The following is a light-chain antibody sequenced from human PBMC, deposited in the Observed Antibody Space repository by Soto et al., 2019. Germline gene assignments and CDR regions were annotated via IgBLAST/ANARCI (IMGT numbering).Light chain of an antibody. Sequence: EIVLTQSPGTLSLSPGERATLSCRASQSVGSTYLAWYQQKPGQAPRLLIFGASSRATGIPDRFSGSGSGTDFTLTINRLEPEDFAVYFCQQYGDMWTFGQGTKV. V-gene: IGKV3-20*01. CDR3: QQYGDMWT. CDR2: GAS. J-gene: IGKJ1*01. CDR1: QSVGSTY.